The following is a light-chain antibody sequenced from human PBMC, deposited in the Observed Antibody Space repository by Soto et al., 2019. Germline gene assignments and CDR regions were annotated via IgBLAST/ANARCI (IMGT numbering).Light chain of an antibody. J-gene: IGKJ1*01. V-gene: IGKV1-5*03. CDR2: KAS. Sequence: DIQMTQSPSTLSASVGDRVTITCRASQTISTLLAWYQQRPGKAPNLLIYKASSLESGVPSRFSGSGSGTEFTLTISSLQPDDFANYFCKQYSTYPWTFGQGTKVEVK. CDR3: KQYSTYPWT. CDR1: QTISTL.